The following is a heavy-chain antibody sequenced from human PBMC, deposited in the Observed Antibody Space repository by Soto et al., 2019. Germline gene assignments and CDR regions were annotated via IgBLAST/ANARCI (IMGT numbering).Heavy chain of an antibody. CDR3: ARTRVPPYLGRDNAFDI. V-gene: IGHV5-10-1*01. CDR1: GYSFTSYW. J-gene: IGHJ3*02. CDR2: IDPSDSYT. Sequence: GESLKISCKGSGYSFTSYWISWVRQMPGKGLEWMGRIDPSDSYTNYSPSFQGHVTISADKSISTAYLQWSSLKASDTAMYYCARTRVPPYLGRDNAFDIWGQGTMVTVSS. D-gene: IGHD3-16*01.